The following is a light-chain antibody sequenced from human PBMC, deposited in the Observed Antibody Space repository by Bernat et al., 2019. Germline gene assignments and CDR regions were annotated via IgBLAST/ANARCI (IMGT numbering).Light chain of an antibody. CDR2: GAS. V-gene: IGKV3-20*01. CDR3: QQYGSSLFT. Sequence: EIVLTQSPGTLSLSPGERATLSCRASQSVSSSYLAWYQQKLGQAPRLLIYGASSRATGFPDRFSGSGSGTDFTLTISRLEPEDFAVYYCQQYGSSLFTFGPGTKVDIK. CDR1: QSVSSSY. J-gene: IGKJ3*01.